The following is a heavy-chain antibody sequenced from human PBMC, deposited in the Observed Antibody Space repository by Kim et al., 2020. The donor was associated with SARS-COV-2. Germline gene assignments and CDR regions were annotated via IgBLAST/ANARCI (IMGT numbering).Heavy chain of an antibody. V-gene: IGHV1-18*01. CDR3: ARDRGYGDDTFDY. J-gene: IGHJ4*02. CDR1: GYTFTSYG. D-gene: IGHD4-17*01. Sequence: ASVKVSCNASGYTFTSYGISWVRQAPGQGLEWLGWVGAYNGDTNYAQNLQGRVTLTTDTSTSTAFLELRSLRSDDTAVYFCARDRGYGDDTFDYWGQGTLVTVSS. CDR2: VGAYNGDT.